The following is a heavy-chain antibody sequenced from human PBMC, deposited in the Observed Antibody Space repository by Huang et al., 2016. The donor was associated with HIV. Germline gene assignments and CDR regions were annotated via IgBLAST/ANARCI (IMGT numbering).Heavy chain of an antibody. CDR2: IYHSGTN. D-gene: IGHD2-2*01. J-gene: IGHJ5*02. CDR1: GGSISSSSYY. Sequence: QLQLQESGPGLVKPSETLSLTCTVSGGSISSSSYYWGWIRQPPGEGLEWIGSIYHSGTNHKNPSLKSRGTISVDTSRTQFSLKLSSVTAADTAVYYCAAHGRIVGLPAAPLRFDPWGQGTLVTVSS. CDR3: AAHGRIVGLPAAPLRFDP. V-gene: IGHV4-39*01.